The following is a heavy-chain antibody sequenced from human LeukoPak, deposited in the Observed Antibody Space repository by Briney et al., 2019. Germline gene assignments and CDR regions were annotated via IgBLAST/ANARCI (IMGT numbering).Heavy chain of an antibody. CDR1: GGSISSYY. Sequence: PSETLSHTRTVSGGSISSYYWSWIRQPPGKGLEWIGYIYYSGSTNYNPSLKSRVTISVDTSKNQFSLKLSSVTAADTAVYYCARRSAYDFWSGYYSAYYYGMDVWGQGTTVTVSS. D-gene: IGHD3-3*01. CDR2: IYYSGST. CDR3: ARRSAYDFWSGYYSAYYYGMDV. J-gene: IGHJ6*02. V-gene: IGHV4-59*08.